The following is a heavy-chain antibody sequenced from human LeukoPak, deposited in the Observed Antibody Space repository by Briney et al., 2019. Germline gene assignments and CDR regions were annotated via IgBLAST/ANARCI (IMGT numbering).Heavy chain of an antibody. D-gene: IGHD5-12*01. CDR2: IYYSGST. CDR3: ARHTTPGSGYDYVDY. Sequence: SETLSLTCTVSGGSISSYYWSWIRQPPGKGLEWIGYIYYSGSTNYNPSLKSRVTISVDTSKNQFSLKLSSVAAADTAMYYCARHTTPGSGYDYVDYWGQGTLVTVSS. J-gene: IGHJ4*02. V-gene: IGHV4-59*08. CDR1: GGSISSYY.